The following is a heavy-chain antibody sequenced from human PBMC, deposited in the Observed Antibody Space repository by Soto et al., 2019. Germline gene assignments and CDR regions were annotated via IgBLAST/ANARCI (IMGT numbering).Heavy chain of an antibody. CDR3: VHSRCGGDCLRSYSHHYYYGLDV. D-gene: IGHD2-21*02. CDR2: IYWDGDT. Sequence: QITLKESGPTLVKPTQTLTLTCTFSGFSLNTGGLGVGWIRQPPGKALEWLALIYWDGDTRYSPSLKSRLSITKDTSNNQVVLTMTNMDPMDTATYYCVHSRCGGDCLRSYSHHYYYGLDVWGQGTTVTVSS. J-gene: IGHJ6*02. CDR1: GFSLNTGGLG. V-gene: IGHV2-5*02.